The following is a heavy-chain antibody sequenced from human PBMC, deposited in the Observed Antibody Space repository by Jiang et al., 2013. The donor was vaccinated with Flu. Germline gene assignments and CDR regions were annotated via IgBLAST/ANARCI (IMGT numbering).Heavy chain of an antibody. Sequence: VQLVESGAEVKKPGASVKVSCKASGYTFTGYYMHWVRQAPGQGLEWMGWINPNSGGTNYAQKFQGRVTMTRDTSISTAYMELSRLRSDDTAVYYCAREGGKSSGYYRPLGYWGQGTLVTVSS. CDR3: AREGGKSSGYYRPLGY. V-gene: IGHV1-2*02. D-gene: IGHD3-22*01. J-gene: IGHJ4*02. CDR1: GYTFTGYY. CDR2: INPNSGGT.